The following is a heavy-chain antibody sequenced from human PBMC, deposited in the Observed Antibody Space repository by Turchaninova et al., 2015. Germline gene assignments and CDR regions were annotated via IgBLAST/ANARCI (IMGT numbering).Heavy chain of an antibody. Sequence: QVQLVESGGGVVQPGRSLRRSCAASGFPFSSYGMHWVGQAPGKGLEWVAVISYDGSNKYYADSVKGRFTISRDNSKNTLYLQMNSLRAEDTAVYYCAKDLDSSGWGDYWGQGTLVTVSS. CDR3: AKDLDSSGWGDY. CDR2: ISYDGSNK. J-gene: IGHJ4*02. D-gene: IGHD6-19*01. V-gene: IGHV3-30*18. CDR1: GFPFSSYG.